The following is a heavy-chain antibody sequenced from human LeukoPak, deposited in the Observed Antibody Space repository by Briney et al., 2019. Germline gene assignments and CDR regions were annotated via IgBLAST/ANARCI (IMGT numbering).Heavy chain of an antibody. CDR3: ARDCRRRSSSTSCYGSFDY. J-gene: IGHJ4*02. D-gene: IGHD2-2*01. Sequence: GGSLRLSCAASGFTFSSYEMNWVRQAPGKGLEWVSYISSSGSTIYYADSVKGRFTISRDNAKNSLYLQMNSLRAEDTAVYYCARDCRRRSSSTSCYGSFDYWGQGTLVTVSS. V-gene: IGHV3-48*03. CDR2: ISSSGSTI. CDR1: GFTFSSYE.